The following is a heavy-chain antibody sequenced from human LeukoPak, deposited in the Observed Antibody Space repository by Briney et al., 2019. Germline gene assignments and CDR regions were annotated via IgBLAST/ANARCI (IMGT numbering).Heavy chain of an antibody. V-gene: IGHV3-21*04. CDR1: GFTFSTSG. CDR3: ARGGGDIPIDS. CDR2: ISSRSYG. J-gene: IGHJ4*02. Sequence: GGSLRLSCASAGFTFSTSGMNWVRQAPGKGLEWVASISSRSYGYYADAVKGRFTISRDNARNSLYLQMNSLRAEDTALYYCARGGGDIPIDSWGQGTLVAVSS. D-gene: IGHD2-21*02.